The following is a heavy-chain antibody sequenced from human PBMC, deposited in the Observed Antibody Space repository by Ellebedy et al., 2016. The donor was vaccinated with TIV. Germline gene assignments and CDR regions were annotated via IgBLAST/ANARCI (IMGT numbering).Heavy chain of an antibody. D-gene: IGHD6-13*01. J-gene: IGHJ3*02. V-gene: IGHV5-51*01. CDR1: GYIFSTHS. Sequence: GESLKISCKGSGYIFSTHSIGWVRQMPGKGLEWMGFIYPADSETRYSPSFQGQVTFSVDKSISTSYVQWSSLKASDTAMYYCARPGDSTTSSAFDIWGQGTRVTVSS. CDR2: IYPADSET. CDR3: ARPGDSTTSSAFDI.